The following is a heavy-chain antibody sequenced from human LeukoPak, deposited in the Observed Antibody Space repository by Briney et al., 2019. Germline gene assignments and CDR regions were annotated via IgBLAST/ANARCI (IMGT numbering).Heavy chain of an antibody. CDR3: ARSVRDLGYYYAGDYYGMDV. D-gene: IGHD3-22*01. CDR1: GGTFSSYA. V-gene: IGHV1-69*04. Sequence: SVKVSCKASGGTFSSYAISWVRQAPGQGLEWMGRIIPILGIANYAQKFQGRVTITADKSTSTAYMELSSLRSEGTAVYYCARSVRDLGYYYAGDYYGMDVWGQGTTVTVSS. J-gene: IGHJ6*02. CDR2: IIPILGIA.